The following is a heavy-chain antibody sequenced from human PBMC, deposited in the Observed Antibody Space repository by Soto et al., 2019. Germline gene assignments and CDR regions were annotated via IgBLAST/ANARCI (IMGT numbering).Heavy chain of an antibody. D-gene: IGHD6-13*01. Sequence: GGSLRLSCAASGFTFSSYAMHWVRQAPGKGLEWVAVISYDGSNKYYADSVKGRFTISRDNSKNTLYLQMNSLRAEDTAVYYCARDQGSSWPAYYYYYYGMDVWGQGTTVTVSS. CDR2: ISYDGSNK. V-gene: IGHV3-30-3*01. J-gene: IGHJ6*02. CDR3: ARDQGSSWPAYYYYYYGMDV. CDR1: GFTFSSYA.